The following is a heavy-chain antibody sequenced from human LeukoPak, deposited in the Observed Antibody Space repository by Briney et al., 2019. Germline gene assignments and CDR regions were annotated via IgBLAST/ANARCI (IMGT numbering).Heavy chain of an antibody. CDR3: ARTRGYGYVDY. CDR1: GYTFTTSY. D-gene: IGHD2-15*01. J-gene: IGHJ4*02. CDR2: ISSGDGTT. V-gene: IGHV1-46*01. Sequence: GASVKVSCKASGYTFTTSYMHWVRQAPGQGLEWMGIISSGDGTTNYAQKFQGRVTMRTDTSASTVYLDLSSLRSEDTAVYYCARTRGYGYVDYWGQGTLVTVSP.